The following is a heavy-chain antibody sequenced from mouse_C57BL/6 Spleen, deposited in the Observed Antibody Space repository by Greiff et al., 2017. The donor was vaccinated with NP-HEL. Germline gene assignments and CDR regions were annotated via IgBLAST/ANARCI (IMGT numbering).Heavy chain of an antibody. J-gene: IGHJ3*01. CDR1: GYTFTSYW. CDR3: ASLPVAY. Sequence: QVHVKQPGAELVRPGSSVKLSCKASGYTFTSYWMDWVKQRPGQGLEWIGNIYPSDSETHYNQKFKDKATLTVDKSSSTAYMQLSSLTSEDSAVYYCASLPVAYWGQGTLVTVSA. V-gene: IGHV1-61*01. CDR2: IYPSDSET.